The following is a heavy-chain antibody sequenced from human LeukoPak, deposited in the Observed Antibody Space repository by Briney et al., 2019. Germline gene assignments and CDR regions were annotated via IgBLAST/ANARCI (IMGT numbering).Heavy chain of an antibody. D-gene: IGHD3-22*01. CDR1: GYTFTSYD. Sequence: ASVKVSCKASGYTFTSYDINWVRQATGQGLEWMRWMNPNSGNTGYAQKFQGRVTMTRNTSISTAYMELSSLRSEDTAVYYCARARHTRYYDSSGYYLFYWGQGTLVTVSS. V-gene: IGHV1-8*01. CDR3: ARARHTRYYDSSGYYLFY. J-gene: IGHJ4*02. CDR2: MNPNSGNT.